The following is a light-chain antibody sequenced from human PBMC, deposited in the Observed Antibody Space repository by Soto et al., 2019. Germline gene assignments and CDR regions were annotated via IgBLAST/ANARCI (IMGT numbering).Light chain of an antibody. V-gene: IGLV2-14*01. Sequence: QSALTQPASVSGSPGQSITISCTGTSSDVGGYNYVSWYQQHPGKAPKLMIYDVSNRPSGVSNRFSGSKSGNTASLTISGLQAEDEADYYCSSYTSSSTYVFGTGTKVT. CDR3: SSYTSSSTYV. CDR2: DVS. J-gene: IGLJ1*01. CDR1: SSDVGGYNY.